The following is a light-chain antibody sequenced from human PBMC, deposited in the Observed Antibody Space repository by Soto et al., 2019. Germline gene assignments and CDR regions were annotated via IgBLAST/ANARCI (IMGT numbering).Light chain of an antibody. V-gene: IGLV2-14*01. J-gene: IGLJ3*02. CDR3: SSYTTSRSVV. CDR1: SSDVGAYDY. Sequence: QSALTQPASVSGSPGQWITISCTGTSSDVGAYDYVSWYQQNHGKAPKLIIYDVSKRPSGVSNRFSGSKSGNTASLTISGLQAEDETDYYCSSYTTSRSVVFGGGTKLTVL. CDR2: DVS.